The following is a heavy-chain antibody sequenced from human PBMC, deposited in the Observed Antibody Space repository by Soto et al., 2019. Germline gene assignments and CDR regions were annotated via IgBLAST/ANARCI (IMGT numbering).Heavy chain of an antibody. Sequence: QVQLVEAGRGVVQPGRSLRLSCAASGFTFSSYGMHWVRQAPGKGLEWVAVIWYDGNNKYFADSVKGRFTISRDNSKNTLYLEMNSLRAEDTAVYYCARELNTATTRDAFDIWGQGTMVTVSS. CDR3: ARELNTATTRDAFDI. V-gene: IGHV3-33*01. CDR1: GFTFSSYG. J-gene: IGHJ3*02. D-gene: IGHD4-17*01. CDR2: IWYDGNNK.